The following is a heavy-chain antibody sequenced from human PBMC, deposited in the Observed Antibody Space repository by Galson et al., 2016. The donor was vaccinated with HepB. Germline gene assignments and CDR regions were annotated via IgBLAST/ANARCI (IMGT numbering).Heavy chain of an antibody. CDR2: IIPVVGTA. J-gene: IGHJ4*02. CDR3: ARTDSSWYTAD. CDR1: GGTFSTDA. V-gene: IGHV1-69*13. Sequence: SVKVSCKAAGGTFSTDAISWVRQAPGQGLEWMGGIIPVVGTANYAEEFQGRVTITADESTSTTYMEMTSLTSEDTAVYYCARTDSSWYTADWGQGTLVTVSS. D-gene: IGHD6-13*01.